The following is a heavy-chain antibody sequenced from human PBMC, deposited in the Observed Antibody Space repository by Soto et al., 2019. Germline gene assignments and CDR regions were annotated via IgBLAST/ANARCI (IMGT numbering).Heavy chain of an antibody. D-gene: IGHD2-15*01. V-gene: IGHV1-46*01. CDR3: ARDWYCSGGSCYPSQTTSYYYGMDV. J-gene: IGHJ6*04. CDR2: INPSGGST. Sequence: ASVKVSCKASGYTFTSYYMHWVRQAPGQGLEWMGIINPSGGSTSYAQKFQGRVTMTRDTSTSTVYMELSSLRSEDTAVYYCARDWYCSGGSCYPSQTTSYYYGMDVWDKGTTVTVSS. CDR1: GYTFTSYY.